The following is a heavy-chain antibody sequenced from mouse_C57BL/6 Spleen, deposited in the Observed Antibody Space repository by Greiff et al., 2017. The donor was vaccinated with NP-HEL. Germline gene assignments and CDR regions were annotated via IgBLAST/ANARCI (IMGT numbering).Heavy chain of an antibody. CDR2: IDPADGDT. J-gene: IGHJ1*03. Sequence: EVQLQQSGAELVRPGASVKLSCTASGFNIKDYYMHWVKQRPEQGLEWIGRIDPADGDTEYAPKFQGKATMTADTSSNTAYLQLSSLTSEDTAVYYCTTGGSSYWYFDVWGTGTTVTVSS. V-gene: IGHV14-1*01. CDR3: TTGGSSYWYFDV. D-gene: IGHD1-1*01. CDR1: GFNIKDYY.